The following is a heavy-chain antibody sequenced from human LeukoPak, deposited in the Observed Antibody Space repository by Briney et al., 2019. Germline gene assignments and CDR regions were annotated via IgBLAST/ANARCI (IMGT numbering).Heavy chain of an antibody. Sequence: GGSLRLSCGASGITFSIYWMTWVRQAPGKGLEWVAVIWFDGSNQYHADAVKGRFTISRDNSKNTLYLQMSSLRAEDTALYYCARDDFAGDSSGYIDYWGQGTLVTVSS. CDR2: IWFDGSNQ. J-gene: IGHJ4*02. D-gene: IGHD3-22*01. V-gene: IGHV3-33*08. CDR3: ARDDFAGDSSGYIDY. CDR1: GITFSIYW.